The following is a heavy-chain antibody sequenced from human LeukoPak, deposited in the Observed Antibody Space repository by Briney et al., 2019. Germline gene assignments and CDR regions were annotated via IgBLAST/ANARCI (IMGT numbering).Heavy chain of an antibody. CDR3: AGNNGYSYAFDY. V-gene: IGHV1-2*02. D-gene: IGHD5-18*01. CDR2: INPNSGGT. CDR1: GYTFTGYY. Sequence: ASVKVSCKASGYTFTGYYMHWVRQAPGQGLEWMGWINPNSGGTNYAQKFQGRVTMTRDTSISTAYMELSRLRSDDTAVYYCAGNNGYSYAFDYWGQGTLVTDSS. J-gene: IGHJ4*02.